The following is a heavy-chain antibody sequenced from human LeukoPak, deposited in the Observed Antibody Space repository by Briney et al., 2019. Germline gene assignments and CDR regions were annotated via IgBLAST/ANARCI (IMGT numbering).Heavy chain of an antibody. CDR2: INPNSGGT. D-gene: IGHD3-10*02. J-gene: IGHJ6*03. V-gene: IGHV1-2*02. CDR1: GYTFTGYY. CDR3: ATCSARQYYYYYYMDV. Sequence: ASVKVSCKASGYTFTGYYMHWVRQAPGQGREGMGWINPNSGGTNYAQKFQGRVTMTEDTSTDTAYMELSSLRSEDTAVYYCATCSARQYYYYYYMDVWGKGTTVTISS.